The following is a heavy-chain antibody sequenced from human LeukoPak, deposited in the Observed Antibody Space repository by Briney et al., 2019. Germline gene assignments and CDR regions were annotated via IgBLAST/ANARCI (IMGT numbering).Heavy chain of an antibody. CDR2: IYYSGST. CDR1: GGSISSYY. CDR3: ARDYGGNSPWYFDL. J-gene: IGHJ2*01. Sequence: SETLSLTCIVSGGSISSYYWSWIRQPPGKGLEWIGYIYYSGSTNYNPSLKSRVTISVNTSKNQFSLKLSSVTAADTAVYYCARDYGGNSPWYFDLWGRGTLVTVSS. V-gene: IGHV4-59*08. D-gene: IGHD4-23*01.